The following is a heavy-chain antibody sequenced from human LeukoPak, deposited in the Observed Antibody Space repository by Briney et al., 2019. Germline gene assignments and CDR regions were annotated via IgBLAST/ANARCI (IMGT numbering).Heavy chain of an antibody. CDR2: IYSGGST. CDR3: ASRATVTTDRFWFDP. D-gene: IGHD4-11*01. V-gene: IGHV3-53*01. CDR1: GFTVSSNY. Sequence: GGSLRLSCAASGFTVSSNYMSWVRQAPGKGLEWVSVIYSGGSTSYADSVKGRFTISRDNSKNTLYLQMNSLRAEDTVVYYCASRATVTTDRFWFDPWGQGTLVTVSS. J-gene: IGHJ5*02.